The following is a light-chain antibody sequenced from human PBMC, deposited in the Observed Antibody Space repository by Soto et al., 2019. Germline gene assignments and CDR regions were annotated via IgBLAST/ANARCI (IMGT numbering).Light chain of an antibody. Sequence: DIQMTQSPSSLSASVGDRVTITCRASQSMSSYLNWFQLKPGKAPKLLIYAASTLQSGVPSRFSGSGSGTDFTLTISSLQPEDFATYYCQQSYSTPYTFGQGTKLEIK. J-gene: IGKJ2*01. CDR2: AAS. V-gene: IGKV1-39*01. CDR1: QSMSSY. CDR3: QQSYSTPYT.